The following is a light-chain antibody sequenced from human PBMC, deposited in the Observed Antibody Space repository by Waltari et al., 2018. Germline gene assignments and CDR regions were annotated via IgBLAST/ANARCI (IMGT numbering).Light chain of an antibody. J-gene: IGLJ1*01. CDR1: SLRSYY. Sequence: SSELTQEPAVSVALGQTVRITCQGDSLRSYYASWYQQKPGQAPIFVIYDKANRPSGIPDRCSGSRSGDTASLTITGAQAEDEADYYCCSRDTSGKHYVFGAGTKVTVL. CDR2: DKA. CDR3: CSRDTSGKHYV. V-gene: IGLV3-19*01.